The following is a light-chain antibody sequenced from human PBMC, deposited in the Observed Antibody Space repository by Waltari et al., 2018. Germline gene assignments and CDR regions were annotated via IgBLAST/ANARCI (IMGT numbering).Light chain of an antibody. J-gene: IGKJ1*01. CDR1: QNINNY. CDR3: QQSFTALWT. Sequence: DIQMSQSPSSLSASVGDRVTITCRASQNINNYLHCYQHRPGQATRLLIYGASTLQSGVPSRFSGSGSGTHFTLTIGSLQTEDFGTYYCQQSFTALWTFGRGTKVEVK. V-gene: IGKV1-39*01. CDR2: GAS.